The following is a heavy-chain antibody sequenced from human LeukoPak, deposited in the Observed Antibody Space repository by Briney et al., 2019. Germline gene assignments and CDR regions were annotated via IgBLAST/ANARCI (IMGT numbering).Heavy chain of an antibody. V-gene: IGHV4-39*07. Sequence: SETLSLTCTVSGDSMIDNNFYWGWTRQSPQKGLEGIASIYYNGRSLYNPSLRSRVTISLDAPKNQIFLKLSSVTAADTAVYYCTKDSFGAVRDSWGRGILVTVSS. CDR2: IYYNGRS. J-gene: IGHJ5*02. CDR3: TKDSFGAVRDS. D-gene: IGHD1-26*01. CDR1: GDSMIDNNFY.